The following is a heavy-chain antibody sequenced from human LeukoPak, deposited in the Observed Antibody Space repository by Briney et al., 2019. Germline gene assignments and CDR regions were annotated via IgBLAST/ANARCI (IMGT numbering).Heavy chain of an antibody. J-gene: IGHJ4*02. V-gene: IGHV3-23*01. Sequence: GGSLRLSCAASGFTFSSYAMSWVRQAPGKGLEWVSSISASGGSTYYADSVKGRFTISRDNSKNTLYLQMNSLRAEDTAVYYCAKAKRAVAGNFDYWGQGTLVTVSS. CDR1: GFTFSSYA. D-gene: IGHD6-19*01. CDR2: ISASGGST. CDR3: AKAKRAVAGNFDY.